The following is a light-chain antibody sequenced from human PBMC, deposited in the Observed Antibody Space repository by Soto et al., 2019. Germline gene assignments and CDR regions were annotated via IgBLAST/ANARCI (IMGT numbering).Light chain of an antibody. V-gene: IGLV1-47*01. CDR2: RNN. CDR1: SSNIGSNY. CDR3: AAWDDSLNGSV. Sequence: QSVLTQPPSASGTPGQRVTISCSGSSSNIGSNYVYWYQQLPGTAPKLLIYRNNQRPSGVPDRFSGSKSGTSASLAISGLQSEDEADYYCAAWDDSLNGSVFGSGTKLTVL. J-gene: IGLJ1*01.